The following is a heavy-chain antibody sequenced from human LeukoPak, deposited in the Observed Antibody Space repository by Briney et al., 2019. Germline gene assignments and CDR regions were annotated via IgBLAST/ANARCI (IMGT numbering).Heavy chain of an antibody. V-gene: IGHV3-74*01. CDR1: GNYW. CDR2: INSDGSWT. J-gene: IGHJ4*02. D-gene: IGHD2-2*01. CDR3: VSFYETY. Sequence: GGSLRLSCAASGNYWMHWVRQAPGKGLVWVPHINSDGSWTGYADSVKGRFTISKDNAKNMVYLHMNSLRVDDTAVYYCVSFYETYWGRGTLVTVSS.